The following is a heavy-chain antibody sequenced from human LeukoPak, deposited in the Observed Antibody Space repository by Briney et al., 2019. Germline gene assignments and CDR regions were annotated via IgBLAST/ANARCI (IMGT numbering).Heavy chain of an antibody. CDR3: ARVAKERVGGVYYFDY. V-gene: IGHV3-13*01. CDR1: GFTFSDYD. D-gene: IGHD1-1*01. CDR2: IGTAGDT. J-gene: IGHJ4*02. Sequence: GGSLRLSCAASGFTFSDYDMHWVRHATGKGLEWVSAIGTAGDTYYTGSVTGRFTISRENAKNSLYLQMNSLRAGDTAVYYCARVAKERVGGVYYFDYWGQGTLVTVSS.